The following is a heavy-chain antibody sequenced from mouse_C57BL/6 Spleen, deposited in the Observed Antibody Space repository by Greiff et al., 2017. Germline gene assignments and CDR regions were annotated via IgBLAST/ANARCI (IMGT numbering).Heavy chain of an antibody. V-gene: IGHV1-26*01. D-gene: IGHD2-5*01. Sequence: VQLQQSGPELVKPGASVKISCKASGYTFTDYYMNWVKQSHGKSLEWIGDINPNNGGTSYNQKFKGKATLTVDKSSSTAYMELRSLTSEDSAVYYCAIYSNYVAMDYWGQGTSVTVSS. CDR2: INPNNGGT. J-gene: IGHJ4*01. CDR1: GYTFTDYY. CDR3: AIYSNYVAMDY.